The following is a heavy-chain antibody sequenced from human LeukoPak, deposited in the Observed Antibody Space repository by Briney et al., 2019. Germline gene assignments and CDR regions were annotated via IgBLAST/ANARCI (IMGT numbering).Heavy chain of an antibody. Sequence: SETLSLTCTVSGASISSYYWSWIRQPPGKGLEWIGHIFYSGSTKYNPSLKSRLTIAVDTSRNQFSLKLSPVSAADTAVYYCARGYSSSGHNWFDPWGQGTLVTVSS. CDR3: ARGYSSSGHNWFDP. V-gene: IGHV4-59*01. CDR2: IFYSGST. CDR1: GASISSYY. D-gene: IGHD6-13*01. J-gene: IGHJ5*02.